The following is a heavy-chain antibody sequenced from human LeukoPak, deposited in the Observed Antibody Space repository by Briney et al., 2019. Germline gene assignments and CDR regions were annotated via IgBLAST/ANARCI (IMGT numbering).Heavy chain of an antibody. Sequence: ASVKVSCKASGYTFTSYDINWVRQATGQGLEWMGWMNPNSGNTGYAQKFQGRVTMTRNTSISTAYMELSSLRSEGTAVYYCARGDVLLWFGELLSSGYYYYGMDVWGQGTTVTVSS. CDR1: GYTFTSYD. D-gene: IGHD3-10*01. CDR3: ARGDVLLWFGELLSSGYYYYGMDV. J-gene: IGHJ6*02. V-gene: IGHV1-8*01. CDR2: MNPNSGNT.